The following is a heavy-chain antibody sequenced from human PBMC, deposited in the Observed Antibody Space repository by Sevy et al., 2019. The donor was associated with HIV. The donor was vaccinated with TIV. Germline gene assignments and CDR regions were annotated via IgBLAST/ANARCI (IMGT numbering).Heavy chain of an antibody. V-gene: IGHV1-18*04. J-gene: IGHJ3*02. CDR2: ISAYNGNT. CDR1: GYTFTSYG. Sequence: ASVKVSCKASGYTFTSYGISWVRQAPGQGLEWMGWISAYNGNTNYAQKLQGRVTMTTDTSTSTAYMELRSLRSDDTAVYYCARELDNWNENDAFDIWGQGTMVTVSS. D-gene: IGHD1-20*01. CDR3: ARELDNWNENDAFDI.